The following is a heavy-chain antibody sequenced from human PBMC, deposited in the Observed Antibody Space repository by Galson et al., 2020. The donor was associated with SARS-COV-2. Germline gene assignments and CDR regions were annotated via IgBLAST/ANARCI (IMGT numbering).Heavy chain of an antibody. CDR3: ARDEGIRGYNYGRLYYGMDV. Sequence: NSGGSLRLSGAASGFPFSTYSMNWVRLAPGKGLEWVSSISTSSSYTYYVDSGKGRFSISRDNPRNSLYLQMNSLRAEDTAVYYCARDEGIRGYNYGRLYYGMDVWGQGTTVTVSS. D-gene: IGHD5-18*01. CDR2: ISTSSSYT. CDR1: GFPFSTYS. J-gene: IGHJ6*02. V-gene: IGHV3-21*01.